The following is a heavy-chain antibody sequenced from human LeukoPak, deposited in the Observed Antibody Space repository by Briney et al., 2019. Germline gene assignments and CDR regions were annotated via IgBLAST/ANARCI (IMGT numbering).Heavy chain of an antibody. D-gene: IGHD2-15*01. J-gene: IGHJ4*02. CDR3: AKGDDIVVVVAHAADY. CDR2: ISSSGSTI. V-gene: IGHV3-48*03. CDR1: GLIFSSYE. Sequence: EGSLRLSCAASGLIFSSYEMNWVRQAPGKGLEWVSYISSSGSTIYYADSVKGRFTISRDNAKNSLYLQMNSLRAEDTAVYYCAKGDDIVVVVAHAADYWGQGTLVTVSS.